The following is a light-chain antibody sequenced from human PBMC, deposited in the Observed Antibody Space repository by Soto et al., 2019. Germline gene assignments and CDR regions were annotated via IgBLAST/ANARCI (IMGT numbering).Light chain of an antibody. CDR2: GSP. CDR1: QSVSSN. J-gene: IGKJ5*01. V-gene: IGKV3-15*01. CDR3: QRYNHWPPIT. Sequence: DIVMTQSPATLSVSPGERATLSCRASQSVSSNLAWYQQKPGQAPRLLLYGSPTLPTVIPARFSGSGFGTEVTLIIGRLQSEDCAVDYCQRYNHWPPITFYQGTRLAIK.